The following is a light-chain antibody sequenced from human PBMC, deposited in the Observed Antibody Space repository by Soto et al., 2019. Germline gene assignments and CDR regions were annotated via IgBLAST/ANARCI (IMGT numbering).Light chain of an antibody. CDR3: QQYNNGPPVR. CDR2: GAS. V-gene: IGKV3-15*01. J-gene: IGKJ1*01. Sequence: IATTQSPATLTVSPGAGPTLSCKPSQSIDNTIAWYQQQPPQAPRLLLYGASTRAAGIPARFSSSGAGTAHTLRTTSLQPEDFAVYYCQQYNNGPPVRFGHGTKVDIK. CDR1: QSIDNT.